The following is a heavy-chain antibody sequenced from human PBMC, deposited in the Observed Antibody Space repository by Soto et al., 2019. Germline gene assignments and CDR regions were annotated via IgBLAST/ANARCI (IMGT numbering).Heavy chain of an antibody. Sequence: GSLRLSCVGSGFTFSSYAMSWVRQAPGKGLEWVSAITGSGGTTYYADSMKGRFTISRDNSKSTLYLQMNSLRGEDTAIYYCAKPNLYCSSTSCYDSWGQGTLVTVSS. CDR3: AKPNLYCSSTSCYDS. J-gene: IGHJ4*02. D-gene: IGHD2-2*01. CDR2: ITGSGGTT. V-gene: IGHV3-23*01. CDR1: GFTFSSYA.